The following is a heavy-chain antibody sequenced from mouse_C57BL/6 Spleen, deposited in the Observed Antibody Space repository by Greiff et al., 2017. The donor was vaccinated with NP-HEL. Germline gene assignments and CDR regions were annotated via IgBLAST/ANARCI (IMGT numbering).Heavy chain of an antibody. CDR3: ARRDSSGYNYYAMDY. CDR2: IHPNSGST. Sequence: QVQLKQPGAELVKPGASVKLSCKASGYTFTSYWMHWVKQRPGQGLEWIGMIHPNSGSTNYNEKFKSKATLTVDKSSSTAYMQLSSLTSEDSAVYYCARRDSSGYNYYAMDYWGQGTSVTVSS. CDR1: GYTFTSYW. D-gene: IGHD3-2*02. J-gene: IGHJ4*01. V-gene: IGHV1-64*01.